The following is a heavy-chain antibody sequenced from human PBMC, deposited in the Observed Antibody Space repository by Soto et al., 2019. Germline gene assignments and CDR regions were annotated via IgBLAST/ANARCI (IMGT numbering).Heavy chain of an antibody. J-gene: IGHJ4*02. Sequence: EVQLVESGGGLVQPGGSLRLSCAASGFTFSSYWMSWVRQAPGKGLEWVANIKQDGSEKYYVDSVKGRFTISRDNAKNSLYLQMNNLRAEDTAVYYCARTRGYSSGWYRFDYWGQGTLVTVSS. CDR1: GFTFSSYW. CDR3: ARTRGYSSGWYRFDY. V-gene: IGHV3-7*01. CDR2: IKQDGSEK. D-gene: IGHD6-19*01.